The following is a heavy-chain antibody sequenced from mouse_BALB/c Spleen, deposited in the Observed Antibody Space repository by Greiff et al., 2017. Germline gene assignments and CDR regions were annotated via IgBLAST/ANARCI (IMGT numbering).Heavy chain of an antibody. J-gene: IGHJ2*01. Sequence: VQLQQSGAELVKPGASVKLSCTASGFNIKDTYMPWVKQRPEQGLEWIGRIDPANGNTKYDPKFQGKATITADTSSNTAYLQLSSLTSEDTAVYYCARSNYAYFDYWGQGTTLTVSA. CDR2: IDPANGNT. CDR1: GFNIKDTY. CDR3: ARSNYAYFDY. V-gene: IGHV14-3*02. D-gene: IGHD2-5*01.